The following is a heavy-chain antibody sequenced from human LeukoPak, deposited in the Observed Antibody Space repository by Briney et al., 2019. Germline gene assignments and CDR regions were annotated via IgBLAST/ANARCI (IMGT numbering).Heavy chain of an antibody. CDR2: INPEKRDT. J-gene: IGHJ4*02. CDR1: GYTFTGYA. CDR3: AKKVRGPSHPLDF. Sequence: ASVKVSCKASGYTFTGYAIHWVRQAPGQGLEWMGWINPEKRDTGYAHKFQGRVTMTSDTYISTAYMELSSLRSDDTAVYYCAKKVRGPSHPLDFWGQGTLVTVSS. V-gene: IGHV1-2*02. D-gene: IGHD5-12*01.